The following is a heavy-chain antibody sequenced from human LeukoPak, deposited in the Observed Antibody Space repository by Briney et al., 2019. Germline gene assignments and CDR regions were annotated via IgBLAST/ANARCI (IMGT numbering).Heavy chain of an antibody. CDR2: ISGGGGST. V-gene: IGHV3-23*01. CDR1: GFTFSSYA. Sequence: GGSLRLSCAGSGFTFSSYAMSWVRQAPGKGLEWVSGISGGGGSTYYADSVKGRFTISRVNSKNTVYLQMNSLRAEDTAVYYCAKEIPVAVYFNFWGQGTLVTVSS. CDR3: AKEIPVAVYFNF. J-gene: IGHJ4*02. D-gene: IGHD6-19*01.